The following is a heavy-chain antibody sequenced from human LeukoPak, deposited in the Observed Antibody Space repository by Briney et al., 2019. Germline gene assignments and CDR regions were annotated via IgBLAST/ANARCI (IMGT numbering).Heavy chain of an antibody. V-gene: IGHV4-4*07. D-gene: IGHD2-15*01. Sequence: SETLSLTCTVSGGSISSYYWSWIRQPAGKGLEWIGHIYTSGSTNYNPSLKSRVTMSVDTSKNQFSLKLSSVTAADTAVYYCVRGRYCSGGSCYSNFDYWGQGTLVTVSS. J-gene: IGHJ4*02. CDR3: VRGRYCSGGSCYSNFDY. CDR2: IYTSGST. CDR1: GGSISSYY.